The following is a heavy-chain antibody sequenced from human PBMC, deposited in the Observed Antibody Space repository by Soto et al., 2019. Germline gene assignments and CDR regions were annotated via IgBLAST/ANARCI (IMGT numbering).Heavy chain of an antibody. Sequence: QDQLQESGPGLVKPSQTLSLSCNVSGGSITSGEYFWTWIRQPPGKGLEWIGHVYHTGSTYYNPPLKSRVTVSIDTSKNQFSLRLTAVTAADTAVYFCARAGMYDSSGSDWGYFYALDVWGPGTTVIVSS. CDR3: ARAGMYDSSGSDWGYFYALDV. CDR1: GGSITSGEYF. D-gene: IGHD3-22*01. CDR2: VYHTGST. J-gene: IGHJ6*02. V-gene: IGHV4-30-4*01.